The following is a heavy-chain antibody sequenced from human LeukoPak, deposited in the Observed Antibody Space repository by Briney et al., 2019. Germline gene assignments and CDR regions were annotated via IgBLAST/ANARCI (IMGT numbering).Heavy chain of an antibody. D-gene: IGHD3-16*02. J-gene: IGHJ5*02. Sequence: GGSLRLSCAASGFTFSSYAMHWVRQAPGKGLEWVAVISYDGSNKYYADSVKGRFTISRDNAKNTLYLQMNSLRAEDTAVYYCVRPHYLWGSYRYDTNWFDPWGQGTLVTVSS. CDR3: VRPHYLWGSYRYDTNWFDP. CDR1: GFTFSSYA. CDR2: ISYDGSNK. V-gene: IGHV3-30*04.